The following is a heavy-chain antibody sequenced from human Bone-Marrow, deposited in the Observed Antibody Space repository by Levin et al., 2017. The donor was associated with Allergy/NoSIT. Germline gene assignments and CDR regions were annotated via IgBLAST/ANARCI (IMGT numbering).Heavy chain of an antibody. CDR3: AKETLGGYDYVWGSYRYTDY. J-gene: IGHJ4*02. V-gene: IGHV3-7*01. CDR1: GLSFSSYW. CDR2: IKHDGSER. D-gene: IGHD3-16*02. Sequence: HPGGSLRLSCAASGLSFSSYWMTWVRQAPGKGLEWVATIKHDGSERYYVDSVKGRFTISRDNAKNSLYLQMNSLRVEDTAVYYCAKETLGGYDYVWGSYRYTDYWGQGTLITV.